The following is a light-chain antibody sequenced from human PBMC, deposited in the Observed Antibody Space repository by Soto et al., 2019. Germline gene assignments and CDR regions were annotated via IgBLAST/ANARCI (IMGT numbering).Light chain of an antibody. Sequence: QSVLTQPASVSESPGQSITISCTGTSSDVGSYNLVSWYQQHPGKAPKLMIYEGSKRPSGVSNRFSGSKPGNTASLTISGLQAEDEADYYCCSYAGSSTYVFGTGPRSSS. CDR2: EGS. CDR3: CSYAGSSTYV. J-gene: IGLJ1*01. V-gene: IGLV2-23*01. CDR1: SSDVGSYNL.